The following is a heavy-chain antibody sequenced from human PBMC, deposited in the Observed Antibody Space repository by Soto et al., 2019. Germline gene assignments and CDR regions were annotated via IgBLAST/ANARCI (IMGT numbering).Heavy chain of an antibody. CDR3: ARAGITMIVVVSAFDI. CDR1: GGSISSYY. J-gene: IGHJ3*02. V-gene: IGHV4-59*12. D-gene: IGHD3-22*01. Sequence: SETLSLTCTVSGGSISSYYWSWIRQPPGKGLEWIGYIYYSGITNYNPSLKSRVTISVDTSKNQFSLKLSSVTAADTAVYCCARAGITMIVVVSAFDIWGQGTMVTVSS. CDR2: IYYSGIT.